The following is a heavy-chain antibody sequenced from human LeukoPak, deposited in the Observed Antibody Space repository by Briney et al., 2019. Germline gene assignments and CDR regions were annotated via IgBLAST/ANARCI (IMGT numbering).Heavy chain of an antibody. D-gene: IGHD6-19*01. CDR1: GFTFGNAW. CDR2: IKSKTDGGTK. Sequence: PGGSLRLSCAASGFTFGNAWMTWVRQAPGKGLEWVGRIKSKTDGGTKDYPAPVKGRFTISRDDSKNTLYLQMNSLKTEDTGVYYCSTQWMGYWGQGTLVTVSS. CDR3: STQWMGY. J-gene: IGHJ4*02. V-gene: IGHV3-15*01.